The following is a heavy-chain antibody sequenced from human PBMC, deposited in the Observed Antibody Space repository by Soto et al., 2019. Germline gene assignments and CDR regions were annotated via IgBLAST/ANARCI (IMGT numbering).Heavy chain of an antibody. CDR2: IGGSAASA. CDR3: AKYQCSGGWHSDY. V-gene: IGHV3-23*01. CDR1: GFTFSTYA. J-gene: IGHJ4*02. D-gene: IGHD6-19*01. Sequence: EVQLLESGGSFVQPGGSLRLSCAASGFTFSTYAMSWVRQAPGKGLEWVSSIGGSAASAYYADSVKGRFTISRDNSKNTLLLQMNSLRDEDTAVDYGAKYQCSGGWHSDYWGQGTLVTVSS.